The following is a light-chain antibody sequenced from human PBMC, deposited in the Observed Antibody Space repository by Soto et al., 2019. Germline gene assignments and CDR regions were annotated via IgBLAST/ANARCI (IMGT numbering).Light chain of an antibody. CDR3: QSYDSSLSVLYV. CDR1: SSNIGAGYE. J-gene: IGLJ1*01. CDR2: GNT. V-gene: IGLV1-40*01. Sequence: QALVTQPPSVSGAPGQRVTISCTGSSSNIGAGYEVHWFQQLPGTAPKLLIYGNTNRPSGVPDRFSGSKSDTSASLAITGLQPEDEADYYCQSYDSSLSVLYVFGTGTKVTVL.